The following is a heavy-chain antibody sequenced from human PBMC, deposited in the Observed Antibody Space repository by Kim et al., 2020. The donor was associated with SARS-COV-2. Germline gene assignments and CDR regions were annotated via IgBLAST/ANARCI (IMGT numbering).Heavy chain of an antibody. D-gene: IGHD7-27*01. CDR1: GFTFSSYW. CDR2: IKQDGSQK. CDR3: ARASLGKNVGSFEL. J-gene: IGHJ2*01. V-gene: IGHV3-7*01. Sequence: GGSLRLSCAASGFTFSSYWMTWVRQAPGKGLEWVANIKQDGSQKSFVDSVKGRFTISRDNAKNSLYLQMSSVRAEDTAVYFCARASLGKNVGSFELWGRGTLVTVSS.